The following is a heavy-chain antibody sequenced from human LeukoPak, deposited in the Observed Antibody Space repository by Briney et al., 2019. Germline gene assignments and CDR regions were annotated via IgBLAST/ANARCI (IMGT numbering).Heavy chain of an antibody. CDR3: ARDAGASEVGAPLDY. CDR2: ISDPHSGSET. D-gene: IGHD1-26*01. J-gene: IGHJ4*02. V-gene: IGHV3-23*01. CDR1: GFTFSSYT. Sequence: PGGSLRLSCAASGFTFSSYTMNWVRQALGQGLEWVSTISDPHSGSETHYADSVKGRFTISRDNSKNTLYLQMNSLRAEDTAVYYCARDAGASEVGAPLDYWGQGTLVTVSS.